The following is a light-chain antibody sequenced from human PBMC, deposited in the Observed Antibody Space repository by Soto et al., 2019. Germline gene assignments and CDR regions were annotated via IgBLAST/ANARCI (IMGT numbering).Light chain of an antibody. J-gene: IGKJ2*01. CDR3: QQYDNWPYT. CDR2: GAS. Sequence: PGQRATLSCRASQTVPANYVAWYQQKPGQAPRLLIYGASTRATAIPARFSGSGSGTEFTLTISSLQSEDFAVYFCQQYDNWPYTFGQGTKVDIK. CDR1: QTVPAN. V-gene: IGKV3-15*01.